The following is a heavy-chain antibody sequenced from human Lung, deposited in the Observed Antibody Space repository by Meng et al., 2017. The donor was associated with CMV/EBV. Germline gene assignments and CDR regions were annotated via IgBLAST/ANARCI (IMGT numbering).Heavy chain of an antibody. CDR3: ARAEADTGNFDY. V-gene: IGHV4-4*07. CDR2: IYTSGTT. Sequence: QVQQQESGPRLVQPSETLSLTCTVSGCFISSYYWSWIRQSAGKGLEWIGRIYTSGTTIYNPSLKSRLTLSLDTSKNQFSLKLNSVTAADTAVYYCARAEADTGNFDYWGQGTLVTVSS. CDR1: GCFISSYY. D-gene: IGHD6-19*01. J-gene: IGHJ4*02.